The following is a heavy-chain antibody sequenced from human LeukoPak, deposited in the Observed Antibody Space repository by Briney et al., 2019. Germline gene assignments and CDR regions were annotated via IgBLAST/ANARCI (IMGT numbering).Heavy chain of an antibody. D-gene: IGHD2-15*01. CDR1: GGSISSYY. J-gene: IGHJ4*02. CDR2: IYYSGST. Sequence: PSETLSLTCTVSGGSISSYYWSWIRQPPGKGLEWIGYIYYSGSTNYNLSLKSRVTISVDTSKNQFSLKLSSVTAADTAVYYCASTYCSGGSCYWALDYWGQGTLVTVAS. V-gene: IGHV4-59*08. CDR3: ASTYCSGGSCYWALDY.